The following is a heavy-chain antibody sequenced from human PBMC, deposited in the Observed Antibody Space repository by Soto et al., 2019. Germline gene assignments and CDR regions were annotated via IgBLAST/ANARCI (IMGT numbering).Heavy chain of an antibody. D-gene: IGHD3-16*02. Sequence: GASVKVSCKASGYTFTSYGISWVRQAPGQGLEWMGWISAYNGNTNYAQKLQGRVTMTTDTSTSTAYMELRSLRAGDTAVYYCARGAYDYIWGSYRLKLSGYFDYWGQGTLVTVSS. J-gene: IGHJ4*02. CDR2: ISAYNGNT. CDR3: ARGAYDYIWGSYRLKLSGYFDY. V-gene: IGHV1-18*01. CDR1: GYTFTSYG.